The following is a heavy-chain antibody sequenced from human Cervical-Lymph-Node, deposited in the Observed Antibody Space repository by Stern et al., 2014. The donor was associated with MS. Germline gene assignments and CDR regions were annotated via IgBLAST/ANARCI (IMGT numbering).Heavy chain of an antibody. V-gene: IGHV1-46*03. J-gene: IGHJ3*02. CDR1: GFTFTSYY. D-gene: IGHD3-22*01. Sequence: MQLVESGAEVKKPGASVKVSCKASGFTFTSYYMHWVRQAPGQGLEWMGVINPTGTSTSYAQNFQGRVTMTRDTSTTTVYMELSSLRSEDTAVYYCARESDYYDREGDAFDIWGQGTMVTVSS. CDR3: ARESDYYDREGDAFDI. CDR2: INPTGTST.